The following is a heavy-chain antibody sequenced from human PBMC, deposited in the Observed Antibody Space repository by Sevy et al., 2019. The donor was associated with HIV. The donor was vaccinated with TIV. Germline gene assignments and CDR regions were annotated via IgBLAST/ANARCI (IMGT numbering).Heavy chain of an antibody. D-gene: IGHD2-15*01. CDR1: GFTFSSYG. CDR3: AKDARGYCSGGSCLGPFDY. J-gene: IGHJ4*02. CDR2: ISYDGSNK. Sequence: GSLRLSCAASGFTFSSYGMHWVRQAPGKGLEWVAVISYDGSNKYYADSVKGRFTISRDNSKNTLYLQMNSLRAEDTAVYYCAKDARGYCSGGSCLGPFDYWGQGTLVTVSS. V-gene: IGHV3-30*18.